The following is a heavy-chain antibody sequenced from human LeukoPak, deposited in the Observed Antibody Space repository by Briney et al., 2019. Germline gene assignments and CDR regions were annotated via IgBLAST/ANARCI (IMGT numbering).Heavy chain of an antibody. Sequence: SETLSLTCAVYGVSFRGYYWRWLRQPPGKGREGMGEINHSGSTNYNPSHKSRVTISVDTSKNQFSLKLSSVTAADTAVYYCARGGYYGSGNDFRFDPWGQGTLVTVSS. V-gene: IGHV4-34*01. J-gene: IGHJ5*02. CDR1: GVSFRGYY. CDR3: ARGGYYGSGNDFRFDP. CDR2: INHSGST. D-gene: IGHD3-10*01.